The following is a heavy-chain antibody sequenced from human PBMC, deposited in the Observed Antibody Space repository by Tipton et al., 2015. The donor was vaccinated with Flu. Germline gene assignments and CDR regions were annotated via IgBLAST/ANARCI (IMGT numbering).Heavy chain of an antibody. CDR1: GGSISSYY. Sequence: GLVKPSETLSLTCTVSGGSISSYYWSWIRQPAGKGLEWIGRIYTSGSTNYNPSLKSRVTMSVDTSKNQFSLKLSSVTAADTAVYYCARDAPYGDCGQDDAFDIWGQGTMVTVSS. CDR2: IYTSGST. J-gene: IGHJ3*02. V-gene: IGHV4-4*07. CDR3: ARDAPYGDCGQDDAFDI. D-gene: IGHD4-17*01.